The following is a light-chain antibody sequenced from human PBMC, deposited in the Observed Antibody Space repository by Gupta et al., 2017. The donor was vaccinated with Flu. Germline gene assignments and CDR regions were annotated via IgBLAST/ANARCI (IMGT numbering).Light chain of an antibody. V-gene: IGKV1D-13*01. J-gene: IGKJ3*01. CDR2: YAS. CDR3: QQFNNLLVA. CDR1: HVISSA. Sequence: GDRVTITCRASHVISSALAWYQQKPGKAPKLLIYYASTLDTGVPSRFSGSETGADFTLTISSLQPEDFGTYYYQQFNNLLVAFGPGTKVDIK.